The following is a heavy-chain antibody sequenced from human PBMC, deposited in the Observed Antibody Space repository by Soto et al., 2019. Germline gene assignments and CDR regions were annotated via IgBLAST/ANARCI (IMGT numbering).Heavy chain of an antibody. J-gene: IGHJ5*02. Sequence: EVQLVESGGGLVQPGRSLRLSCAASGFTFDDYAMHWVRQAPGKGLEWVSGISWNSGGIAYVDSVKGRFTISRDNAKKSLHLEMNSLRSDDTALYYCTKSLAPQLDNNWFDPWGQGTLVTVSS. CDR1: GFTFDDYA. CDR3: TKSLAPQLDNNWFDP. V-gene: IGHV3-9*01. CDR2: ISWNSGGI. D-gene: IGHD6-13*01.